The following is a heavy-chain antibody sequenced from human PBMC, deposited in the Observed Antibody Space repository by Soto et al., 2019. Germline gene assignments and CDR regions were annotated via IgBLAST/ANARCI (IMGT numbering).Heavy chain of an antibody. V-gene: IGHV1-69*02. J-gene: IGHJ4*02. CDR1: GGTFSSYT. D-gene: IGHD4-17*01. CDR2: IIPILGIA. CDR3: ARVPDDYGDYVFGY. Sequence: QVQLVQSGAEVKKPGSSVKVSCKASGGTFSSYTISWVRQAPGQGLEWMGRIIPILGIANYAQKFQGRVTITADKSTSTAYMDLSSLRSEDTAVYYCARVPDDYGDYVFGYWGQGTLVTVSS.